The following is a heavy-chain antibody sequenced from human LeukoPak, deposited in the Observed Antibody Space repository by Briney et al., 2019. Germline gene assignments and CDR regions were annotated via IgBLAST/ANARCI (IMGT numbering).Heavy chain of an antibody. V-gene: IGHV4-59*01. CDR3: ARSVATIQYAFGY. CDR2: IYYSGST. D-gene: IGHD5-24*01. Sequence: SETLSLTCTVSGGSIRSYYWSWIRQPPGKGLEWIGYIYYSGSTNYNPSLKSRVTISVDTPRNQFSLKLSSVTAADTAVYYCARSVATIQYAFGYWGQGTLVTVSS. J-gene: IGHJ4*02. CDR1: GGSIRSYY.